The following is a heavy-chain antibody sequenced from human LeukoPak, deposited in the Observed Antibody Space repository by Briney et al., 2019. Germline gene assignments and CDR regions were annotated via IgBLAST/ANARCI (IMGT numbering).Heavy chain of an antibody. CDR3: ARGITGSNNWFDP. Sequence: SGGSLRLSCVASGFTVRSNYISWVRQAPGKGLEWVSLIYTGGTTYYADSVKGRFTISRDNSENTLYLQMNSLRAEDTAVYYCARGITGSNNWFDPWGQGTLVTVSS. V-gene: IGHV3-53*01. J-gene: IGHJ5*02. D-gene: IGHD1-20*01. CDR2: IYTGGTT. CDR1: GFTVRSNY.